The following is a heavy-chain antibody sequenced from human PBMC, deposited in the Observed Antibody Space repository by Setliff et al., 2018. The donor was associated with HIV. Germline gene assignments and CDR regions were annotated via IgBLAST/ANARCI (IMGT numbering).Heavy chain of an antibody. D-gene: IGHD1-26*01. V-gene: IGHV3-33*03. J-gene: IGHJ4*02. CDR3: AKDQHGDGTDY. Sequence: GSLRLSCEASGFSFSNYGMHWVRQSPGKGLEWVAVLWYDGANRYYADSVKGRFTISRDTSKNTLYLQMHSLRAEDTAVYYCAKDQHGDGTDYWGQGTLVTISS. CDR2: LWYDGANR. CDR1: GFSFSNYG.